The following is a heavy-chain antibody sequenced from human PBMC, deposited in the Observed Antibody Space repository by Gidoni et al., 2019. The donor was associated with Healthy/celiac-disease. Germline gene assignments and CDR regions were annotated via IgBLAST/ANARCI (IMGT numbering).Heavy chain of an antibody. V-gene: IGHV3-9*01. CDR1: GVTLEDDA. J-gene: IGHJ4*02. CDR2: LIWNSGSI. Sequence: EVQMVESGGGLVQPGRSRRLSCAAAGVTLEDDAMHWVRQAPGKGLEWVSCLIWNSGSIGYADSVKVRFTISSDNAKNSLYLQMNSLIAEDTALYYCAKDPGSGYSSGWYPYYFDYWGQGTLVTVSS. D-gene: IGHD6-19*01. CDR3: AKDPGSGYSSGWYPYYFDY.